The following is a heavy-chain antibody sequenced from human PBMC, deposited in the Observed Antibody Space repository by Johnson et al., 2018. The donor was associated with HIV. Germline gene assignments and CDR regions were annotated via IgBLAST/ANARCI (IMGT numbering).Heavy chain of an antibody. D-gene: IGHD2/OR15-2a*01. J-gene: IGHJ3*02. V-gene: IGHV3-66*01. CDR3: ARGSARRDGERVIAGGAFDI. Sequence: VQLVESGGGLVQPGGSLRVSCAASGFTVSSNYMSWVRQAPGKGLEWVSVIYSGGSTYYADSVKGRFTISRDNSKNTLYLQMNSLRAGDTAVYYCARGSARRDGERVIAGGAFDIWGQGTMVTVSS. CDR1: GFTVSSNY. CDR2: IYSGGST.